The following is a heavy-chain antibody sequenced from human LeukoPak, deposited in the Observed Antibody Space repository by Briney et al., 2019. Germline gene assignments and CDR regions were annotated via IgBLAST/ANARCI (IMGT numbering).Heavy chain of an antibody. J-gene: IGHJ4*02. CDR1: GFTFSTYS. CDR2: ISWGSNVI. V-gene: IGHV3-48*02. CDR3: ARDPGYSYALDY. D-gene: IGHD5-18*01. Sequence: RGSLRLSCTASGFTFSTYSMNWVRQAPGKGPEWLSYISWGSNVIYYADSVKGRFTTSRDDAKNSLFLQMNSLTDEDTAVYYCARDPGYSYALDYWGRGTLVTVSS.